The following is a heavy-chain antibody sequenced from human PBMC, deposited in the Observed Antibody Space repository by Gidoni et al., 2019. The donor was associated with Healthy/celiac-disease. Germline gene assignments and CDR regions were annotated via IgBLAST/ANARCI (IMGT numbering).Heavy chain of an antibody. CDR2: ISWNSGSI. V-gene: IGHV3-9*01. D-gene: IGHD3-22*01. CDR1: GFTFDDYA. CDR3: AKGTGGYYYDSSGYYDY. J-gene: IGHJ4*02. Sequence: EVQLVESGGGLVQPGRSLRLSCAASGFTFDDYAMHWVRQAPGKGLEWVSGISWNSGSIGYADSVKGRFTISRDNAKNSLYLQMNSLRAEDTALYYCAKGTGGYYYDSSGYYDYWGQGTLVTVSS.